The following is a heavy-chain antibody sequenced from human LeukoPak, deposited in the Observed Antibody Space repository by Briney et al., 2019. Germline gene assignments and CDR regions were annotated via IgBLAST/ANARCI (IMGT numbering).Heavy chain of an antibody. CDR1: GYTFTSYG. D-gene: IGHD6-13*01. CDR2: TSVYNGKT. CDR3: ARIYSSSWFLNWFDP. Sequence: ASVKVSCKASGYTFTSYGISWVRQAPGQGLEWMGWTSVYNGKTNYAQKLQGRVTMTTDTSTSTTYMELRSLRSDDTAVYYCARIYSSSWFLNWFDPWGQGTLVTVSS. V-gene: IGHV1-18*01. J-gene: IGHJ5*02.